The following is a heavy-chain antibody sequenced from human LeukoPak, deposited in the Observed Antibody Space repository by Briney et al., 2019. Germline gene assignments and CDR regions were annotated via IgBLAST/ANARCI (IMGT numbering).Heavy chain of an antibody. D-gene: IGHD2-2*01. CDR3: ARSTSTYYYFDY. V-gene: IGHV1-2*06. J-gene: IGHJ4*01. CDR1: GYSFTDYY. Sequence: ASVRVSCKASGYSFTDYYIHWVRQAPGQGLEWMGRISPKSGGATYAQMIRGRVSMTTDTFISTAYMELNRLSSDDTAVYFCARSTSTYYYFDYWGHGSLVAVSS. CDR2: ISPKSGGA.